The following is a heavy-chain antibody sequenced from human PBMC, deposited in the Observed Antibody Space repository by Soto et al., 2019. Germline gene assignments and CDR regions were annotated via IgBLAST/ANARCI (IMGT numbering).Heavy chain of an antibody. V-gene: IGHV1-69*13. Sequence: ASVKVSCKASGGTFSSYAISWVRQAPGQGLEWMGGIIPIFGTANYAQKFQGRVTITADESTSTAYMELSSLRSEDTAVSYCARLAAARRAGYYYYGMDVWGQGTTVTVSS. CDR1: GGTFSSYA. J-gene: IGHJ6*02. D-gene: IGHD6-6*01. CDR2: IIPIFGTA. CDR3: ARLAAARRAGYYYYGMDV.